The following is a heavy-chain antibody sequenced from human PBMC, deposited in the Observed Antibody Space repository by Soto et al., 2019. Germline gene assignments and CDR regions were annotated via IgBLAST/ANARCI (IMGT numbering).Heavy chain of an antibody. V-gene: IGHV3-64D*06. Sequence: PGGSLRLSCSASGFTFQNYVIHWVRQAPGKGLEYVSAIGAKGDATYADSVKGRFSISRDNSKNSLFLQMTNVTFEDTATYFCVKVDWYSVDCCGQGALVTVSS. CDR1: GFTFQNYV. CDR2: IGAKGDAT. CDR3: VKVDWYSVDC. J-gene: IGHJ4*02. D-gene: IGHD2-21*02.